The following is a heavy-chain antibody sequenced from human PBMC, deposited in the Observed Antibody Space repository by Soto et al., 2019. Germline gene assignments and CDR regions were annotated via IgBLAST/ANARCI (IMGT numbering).Heavy chain of an antibody. Sequence: GGSLRLSCAASGFTFSSYAMSWVRQAPGKGLEWVSAISGSGGSTYYADSVKGRFTISRDNSKNTLYLQMNSLRAEDTAVYYCAKADYDFWSGYYAIIQYYYYYYMDVWGKGTTVTVSS. CDR2: ISGSGGST. CDR1: GFTFSSYA. J-gene: IGHJ6*03. D-gene: IGHD3-3*01. CDR3: AKADYDFWSGYYAIIQYYYYYYMDV. V-gene: IGHV3-23*01.